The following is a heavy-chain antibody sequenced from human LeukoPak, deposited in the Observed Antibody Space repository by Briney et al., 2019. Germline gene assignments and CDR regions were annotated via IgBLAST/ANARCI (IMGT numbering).Heavy chain of an antibody. Sequence: SETLSLTCAVYGGSFSGYYWSWIRQPPGKGLEWIGEINHSGSTNYNPSLKSRVTISVDTSKNQFSLKLSSVTATDTAVYYCARVHRRDGYNYVNYWGQGTLVTVSS. D-gene: IGHD5-24*01. CDR1: GGSFSGYY. CDR2: INHSGST. CDR3: ARVHRRDGYNYVNY. J-gene: IGHJ4*02. V-gene: IGHV4-34*01.